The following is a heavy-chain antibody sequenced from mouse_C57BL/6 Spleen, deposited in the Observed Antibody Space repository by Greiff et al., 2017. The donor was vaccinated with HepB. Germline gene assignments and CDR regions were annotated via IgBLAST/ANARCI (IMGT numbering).Heavy chain of an antibody. J-gene: IGHJ1*03. CDR3: ARHEVMVTHWYFDV. V-gene: IGHV1-62-2*01. D-gene: IGHD2-2*01. CDR2: FYPGSGSK. CDR1: GYTFTEYT. Sequence: VQLLESGAELVQPGASVKLSCKASGYTFTEYTIHWVQQGPGQGLEWIGWFYPGSGSKKNNEKFKDKATLTADKSSSTVYMELSRLRSEESAVYFCARHEVMVTHWYFDVWGTGTTVTVSS.